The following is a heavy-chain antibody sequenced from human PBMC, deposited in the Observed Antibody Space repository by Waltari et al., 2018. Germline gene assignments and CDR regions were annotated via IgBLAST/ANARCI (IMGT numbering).Heavy chain of an antibody. CDR3: ATGDFFHFDY. Sequence: QVQLVQSGAEVKKPGASVKVSCKASGYTFTSYDINWVRQATGQGLEWMGRIIPILGIANYAQKFQGRVTITEDTSTDTAYMELSSLRSEDTAVYYCATGDFFHFDYWGQGTLVTVSS. CDR1: GYTFTSYD. V-gene: IGHV1-69*09. CDR2: IIPILGIA. J-gene: IGHJ4*02. D-gene: IGHD2-21*02.